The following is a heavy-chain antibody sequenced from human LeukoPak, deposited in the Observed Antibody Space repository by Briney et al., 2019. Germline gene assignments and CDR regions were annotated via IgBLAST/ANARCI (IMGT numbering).Heavy chain of an antibody. D-gene: IGHD3-22*01. Sequence: SGTLSLTCAVSGGSISNSNWWNWVRQPPGKGLEWIGEIYHSGNTNYNPSLRSRVTISVDRSKDQFALKLTSVTAADTAVYYCARARGSGYSVREYYFDYWGQGTLVTVSS. CDR3: ARARGSGYSVREYYFDY. V-gene: IGHV4-4*02. J-gene: IGHJ4*02. CDR2: IYHSGNT. CDR1: GGSISNSNW.